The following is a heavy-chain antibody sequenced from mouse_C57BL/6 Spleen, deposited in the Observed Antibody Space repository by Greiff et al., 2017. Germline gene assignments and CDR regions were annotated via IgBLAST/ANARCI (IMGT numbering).Heavy chain of an antibody. CDR2: IHPNSGST. D-gene: IGHD2-1*01. Sequence: QVQLQQPGAELVKPGASVKLSCKASGYTFTSYWMHWVKQRPGQGLEWIGMIHPNSGSTNYNEKFKSKATLTVDKSSSTAYMHLSSLTSEDSAVYYCARAEGNQYDYAMDDGGQGTSVTASA. V-gene: IGHV1-64*01. CDR1: GYTFTSYW. CDR3: ARAEGNQYDYAMDD. J-gene: IGHJ4*01.